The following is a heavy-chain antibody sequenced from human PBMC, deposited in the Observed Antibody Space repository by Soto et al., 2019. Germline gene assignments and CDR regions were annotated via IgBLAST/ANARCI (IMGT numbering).Heavy chain of an antibody. CDR3: ARDYFDSSDYTTNWFDP. D-gene: IGHD3-22*01. V-gene: IGHV4-39*01. Sequence: SETLSLTCGVSGDSISNSRFYWAWIRQPPGEGLEWIGSIYHTGNAYYNPSLKSRVTISVDTSKNQFSLKVTSVTAADTALYYCARDYFDSSDYTTNWFDPWGRGTLVTVSS. J-gene: IGHJ5*02. CDR1: GDSISNSRFY. CDR2: IYHTGNA.